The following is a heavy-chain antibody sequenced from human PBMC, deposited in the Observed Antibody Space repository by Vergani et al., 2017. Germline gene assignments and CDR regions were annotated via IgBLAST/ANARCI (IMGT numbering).Heavy chain of an antibody. CDR2: INSDGSNT. D-gene: IGHD2-21*01. V-gene: IGHV3-74*01. CDR3: GSGCD. J-gene: IGHJ4*02. Sequence: EVQLVESGGGLVQPGGSLRLSWAASELTSSSYWMHWARQAPGKGLGWVSRINSDGSNTNYADPVKGRFTISRDNAKNTLYLQMNSLRAEDTAVYYCGSGCDWGQGTLVTVSS. CDR1: ELTSSSYW.